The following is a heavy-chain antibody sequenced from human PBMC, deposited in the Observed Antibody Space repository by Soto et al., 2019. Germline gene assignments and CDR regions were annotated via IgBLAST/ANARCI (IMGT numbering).Heavy chain of an antibody. J-gene: IGHJ4*02. Sequence: GESLKISCKASGYTSSNYWIAWVRQMPGKGLEWMGIIYPRDSDSKYSPAFQGQVTFSVDKSLDTAYLQWTSLEASDTAIYFCARKFAPEFFDSWGQGTLVTVPQ. D-gene: IGHD3-10*01. V-gene: IGHV5-51*01. CDR1: GYTSSNYW. CDR2: IYPRDSDS. CDR3: ARKFAPEFFDS.